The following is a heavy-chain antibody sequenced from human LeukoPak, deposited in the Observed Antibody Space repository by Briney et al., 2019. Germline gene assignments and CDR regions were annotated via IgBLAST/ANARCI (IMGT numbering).Heavy chain of an antibody. CDR2: FSWNSGSI. CDR3: AKDSGSSRNFDY. V-gene: IGHV3-9*01. Sequence: PGGSVRLSCAACGFTYDDYAMQWLRQAPGKGLEWVSDFSWNSGSIGYADSVKGRFTISRDNAKNSLYLQMNSLSAEDTALYYCAKDSGSSRNFDYWGQGTLVSVSS. D-gene: IGHD6-13*01. CDR1: GFTYDDYA. J-gene: IGHJ4*02.